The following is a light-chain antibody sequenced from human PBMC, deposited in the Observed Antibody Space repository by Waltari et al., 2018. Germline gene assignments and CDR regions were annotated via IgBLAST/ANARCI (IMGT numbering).Light chain of an antibody. V-gene: IGKV3-20*01. CDR1: QSVSSTH. Sequence: EIVLTQSPGTLSLSPGERATPPCRARQSVSSTHLAWYQQKPGQAPRLLIYGASSRATGIPDRFSGSGSGTDFTLTISRLEPEDFAVYYCQQYGSSLFTFGPGTKVDIK. CDR2: GAS. J-gene: IGKJ3*01. CDR3: QQYGSSLFT.